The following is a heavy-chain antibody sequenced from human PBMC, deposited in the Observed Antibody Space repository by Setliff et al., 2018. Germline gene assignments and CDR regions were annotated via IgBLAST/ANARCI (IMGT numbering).Heavy chain of an antibody. J-gene: IGHJ4*02. D-gene: IGHD1-26*01. CDR2: IKHTGST. Sequence: PSETLSLTCGASGGTFSDYYWTWIRQPPGKGLEWIGEIKHTGSTNYNPSLKSRVTISVDTSKNQFSLKLSSVTAADTAVYYCARQTSYRPADYWGQGTLVTVSS. V-gene: IGHV4-34*01. CDR1: GGTFSDYY. CDR3: ARQTSYRPADY.